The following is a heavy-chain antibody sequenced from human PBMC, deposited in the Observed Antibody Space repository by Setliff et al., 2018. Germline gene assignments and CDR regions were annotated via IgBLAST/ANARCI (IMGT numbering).Heavy chain of an antibody. CDR3: ARGGSWYGSSFDS. CDR2: IYYSGST. Sequence: SETLSLTCTVSGGSISSYYWSWIRQPPGKGLEWIGYIYYSGSTNYSPSLKSRVTISVDTSKNQFSLKLTSVTAADTAVYYCARGGSWYGSSFDSWGQGRLVTVSS. V-gene: IGHV4-59*01. J-gene: IGHJ4*02. D-gene: IGHD6-13*01. CDR1: GGSISSYY.